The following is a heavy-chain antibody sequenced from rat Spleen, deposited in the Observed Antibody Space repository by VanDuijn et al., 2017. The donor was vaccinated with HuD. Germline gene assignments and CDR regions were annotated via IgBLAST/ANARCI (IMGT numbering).Heavy chain of an antibody. J-gene: IGHJ2*01. CDR2: INKDSRII. Sequence: EVKLVESGGGLVQPGRSLKLSCAASGFNFNDNWMGWVRQAPGKGLEWIGEINKDSRIIKYSPSLKDKLTISRDNAQNTLYLQMGKLGSEDTAIYYCVREDRGVDYWGQGVMVTVSS. D-gene: IGHD4-3*01. CDR1: GFNFNDNW. CDR3: VREDRGVDY. V-gene: IGHV4-2*01.